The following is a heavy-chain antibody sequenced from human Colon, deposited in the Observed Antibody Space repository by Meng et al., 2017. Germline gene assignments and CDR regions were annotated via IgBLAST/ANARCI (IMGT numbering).Heavy chain of an antibody. CDR2: GST. J-gene: IGHJ4*02. CDR1: GASVSDTNYA. CDR3: ARDNWGSLDY. D-gene: IGHD7-27*01. V-gene: IGHV4-61*01. Sequence: VQLQGSGPGPVRPSETLSLTCTVSGASVSDTNYAWSWIRQPPGKGLEWIGYGSTNHNPSLKSRVTISVDTSKNQFSLTLNSVTAADTAVYYCARDNWGSLDYWGQGTLVTVSS.